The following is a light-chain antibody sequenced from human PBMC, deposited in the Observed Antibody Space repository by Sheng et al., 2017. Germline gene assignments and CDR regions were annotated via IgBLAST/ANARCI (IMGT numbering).Light chain of an antibody. CDR2: DAS. J-gene: IGKJ4*01. CDR3: QQRSNWPAT. V-gene: IGKV3-11*01. Sequence: EIVLTQSPATLSLSPGQRATLSCRASQNIDTHLAWYLQKPGQAPRLLIYDASSRPSGVSARFSGSGSGTDFSLTISSLEPEDFAVYYCQQRSNWPATFGGGTKVEFK. CDR1: QNIDTH.